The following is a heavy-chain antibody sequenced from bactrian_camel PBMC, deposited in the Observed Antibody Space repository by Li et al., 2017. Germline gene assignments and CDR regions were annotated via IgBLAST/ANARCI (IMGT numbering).Heavy chain of an antibody. V-gene: IGHV3S53*01. CDR2: IDNDGFP. D-gene: IGHD2*01. CDR1: KYPTSTNS. Sequence: HVQLVESGGGSVQTGESLRLSCARSKYPTSTNSMAWFRQYPGNEREAIAAIDNDGFPTYHAAVKGRFTISRDNAKNTLYLQLNSLKTEDTAMYYCARDGGTVVRGQGTQVTV. CDR3: ARDGGTVV. J-gene: IGHJ4*01.